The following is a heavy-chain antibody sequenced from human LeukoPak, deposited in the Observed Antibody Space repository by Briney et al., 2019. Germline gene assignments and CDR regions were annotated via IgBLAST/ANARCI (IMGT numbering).Heavy chain of an antibody. CDR1: GGSISSSNW. CDR2: IHNSGST. V-gene: IGHV4-4*02. CDR3: ARGSYSSSWYALFDY. Sequence: SETLSLTCAVSGGSISSSNWWSWVRPPPGRGLEWIGEIHNSGSTNYNPPLKSRVTISVVKSENQFSLKLSSVTAADTAVYYCARGSYSSSWYALFDYWGQGTLVTVSS. D-gene: IGHD6-13*01. J-gene: IGHJ4*02.